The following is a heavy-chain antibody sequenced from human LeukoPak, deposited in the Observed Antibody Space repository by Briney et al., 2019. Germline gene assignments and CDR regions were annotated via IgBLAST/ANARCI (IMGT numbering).Heavy chain of an antibody. CDR2: INPSGGST. CDR3: ARDPIAAAGTWG. J-gene: IGHJ4*02. Sequence: ASVKVSCKASGYTFTSYYMHWVRQAPGQGLEWMGIINPSGGSTSYAQKFQGRVNMTRDMSTSTVYMELSSLRSEDTAVYYCARDPIAAAGTWGWGQGTLVTVSS. CDR1: GYTFTSYY. D-gene: IGHD6-13*01. V-gene: IGHV1-46*01.